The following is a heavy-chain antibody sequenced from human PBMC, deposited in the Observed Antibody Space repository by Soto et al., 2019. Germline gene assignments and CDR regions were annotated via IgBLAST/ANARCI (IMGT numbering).Heavy chain of an antibody. CDR1: GGSFSGYY. CDR3: ASQHIVVVTAGRGGLGLFDY. V-gene: IGHV4-34*01. Sequence: QVQLQQWGAGLLKPSETLSLTCAVYGGSFSGYYWSWIRQPPGKGLEWIGEINHSGSTNYNPSLKSRVTISVDTSKNQFSLKLSSVTAADTAVYYCASQHIVVVTAGRGGLGLFDYWGQGTLVTVSS. D-gene: IGHD2-21*02. J-gene: IGHJ4*02. CDR2: INHSGST.